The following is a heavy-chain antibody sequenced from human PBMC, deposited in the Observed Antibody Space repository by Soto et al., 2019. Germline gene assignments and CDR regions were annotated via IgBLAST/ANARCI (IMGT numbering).Heavy chain of an antibody. J-gene: IGHJ4*02. CDR2: ITGNGGT. CDR3: AKDAPGSGWLSDY. CDR1: GFTFSIYA. D-gene: IGHD3-22*01. V-gene: IGHV3-23*01. Sequence: GGSLRLSCAASGFTFSIYAMSWVRQAPGKGLEWVSTITGNGGTSYADFVRGRFTISRDNSKNTLYLQMNSLRPEDTAVYYCAKDAPGSGWLSDYCGQGTLVTVSS.